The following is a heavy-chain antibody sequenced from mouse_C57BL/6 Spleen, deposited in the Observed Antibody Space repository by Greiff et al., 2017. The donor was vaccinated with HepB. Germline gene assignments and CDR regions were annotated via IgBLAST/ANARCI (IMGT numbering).Heavy chain of an antibody. Sequence: VQLQQPGAELVKPGASVKMSCKASGYTFTSYWITWVKQRPGQGLEWIGDIYPGSGSTNYNEKFKSKATLTVDTSSSTAYMQLSSLTSEDSAVYYCARRDDGYYAWFAYWGQGTLVTVSA. V-gene: IGHV1-55*01. D-gene: IGHD2-3*01. CDR1: GYTFTSYW. CDR2: IYPGSGST. CDR3: ARRDDGYYAWFAY. J-gene: IGHJ3*01.